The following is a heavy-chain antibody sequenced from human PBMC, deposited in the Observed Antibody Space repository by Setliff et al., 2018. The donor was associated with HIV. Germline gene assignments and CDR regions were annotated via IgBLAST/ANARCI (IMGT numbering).Heavy chain of an antibody. CDR3: ARERPPMGGGGDYFDS. CDR1: GASINNYY. V-gene: IGHV4-59*01. Sequence: PSETLSLTCTVSGASINNYYWDWIRQPPGKGLEWIGYIYFRGTTYYNPSLPYRGTTSYSPSLKSRVSISVDTSKNHFSLHLTSVTAADTAVYFCARERPPMGGGGDYFDSWGQGTLVTVPS. CDR2: IYFRGTT. D-gene: IGHD3-16*01. J-gene: IGHJ4*02.